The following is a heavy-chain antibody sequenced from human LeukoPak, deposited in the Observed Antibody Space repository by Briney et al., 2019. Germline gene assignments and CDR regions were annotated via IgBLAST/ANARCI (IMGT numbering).Heavy chain of an antibody. D-gene: IGHD6-6*01. J-gene: IGHJ6*03. V-gene: IGHV3-30*01. Sequence: GRSLRLSCAASGFTFSSYAMHWVRQAPGKGLEWVAVISYDGSNKYYADSVKGRFTISRDNSKNTLYLQMNSLRAEDTAVYYCAREGRSSSYYYMDVWGKGPRSPSP. CDR2: ISYDGSNK. CDR3: AREGRSSSYYYMDV. CDR1: GFTFSSYA.